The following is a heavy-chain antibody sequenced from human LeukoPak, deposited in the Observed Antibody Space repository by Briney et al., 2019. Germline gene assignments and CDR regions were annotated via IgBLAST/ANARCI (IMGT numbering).Heavy chain of an antibody. CDR1: GFTVSSNY. V-gene: IGHV3-53*01. CDR3: ARDRRDSTIEPPFHYYYYMDV. J-gene: IGHJ6*03. Sequence: GGSLRLSCAASGFTVSSNYMSWVHQAPGKGLEWVSVIYSGGSTYYADSVKGRFTISRDNSKNTLYLQMNSLRAEDTAVYYCARDRRDSTIEPPFHYYYYMDVWGKGTTVTVSS. CDR2: IYSGGST. D-gene: IGHD5-24*01.